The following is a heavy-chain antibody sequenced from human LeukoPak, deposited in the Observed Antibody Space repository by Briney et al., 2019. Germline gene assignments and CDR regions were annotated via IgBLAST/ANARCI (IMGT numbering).Heavy chain of an antibody. V-gene: IGHV4-34*01. J-gene: IGHJ1*01. Sequence: SETLSLTCAVYGGSFSGYYWSWIRQPPGKGLEWIGEINHSGSTNYNPSLKSRVTISVDTSKSQFSLKLSSVTAADTAVYYCARPYSAGWFRFQHWGQGTLVTVSS. CDR2: INHSGST. CDR3: ARPYSAGWFRFQH. D-gene: IGHD6-19*01. CDR1: GGSFSGYY.